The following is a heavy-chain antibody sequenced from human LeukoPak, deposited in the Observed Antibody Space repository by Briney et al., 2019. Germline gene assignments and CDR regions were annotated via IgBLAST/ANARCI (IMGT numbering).Heavy chain of an antibody. D-gene: IGHD4-11*01. J-gene: IGHJ4*02. CDR1: GFTFKTYT. CDR2: ITSGSTYM. V-gene: IGHV3-21*01. CDR3: VREGSTVISPYYFDY. Sequence: GGSLRLSCAASGFTFKTYTMNWVRQAPGKGLEWVSSITSGSTYMAYADSVKGRFTVSRDDAKGLLFLQINSLSADDTAVYFCVREGSTVISPYYFDYWGQGTQVTVSS.